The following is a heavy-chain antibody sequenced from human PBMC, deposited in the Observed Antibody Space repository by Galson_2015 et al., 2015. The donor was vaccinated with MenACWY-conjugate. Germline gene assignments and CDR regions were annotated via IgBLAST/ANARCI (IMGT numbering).Heavy chain of an antibody. D-gene: IGHD5-24*01. CDR2: INPSGGST. CDR1: GYTFTTYF. J-gene: IGHJ4*02. Sequence: SVKVSCKASGYTFTTYFMHWVRQAPGQGLEWMGIINPSGGSTTYAQKFQGRVTMTRDTSTTTVYMEVSSLTSEDTAVYFCARENVNYNHGLTFGSWGQGTLVTVSS. V-gene: IGHV1-46*01. CDR3: ARENVNYNHGLTFGS.